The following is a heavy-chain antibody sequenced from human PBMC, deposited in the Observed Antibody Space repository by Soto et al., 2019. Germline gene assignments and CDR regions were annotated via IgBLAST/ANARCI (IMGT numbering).Heavy chain of an antibody. CDR2: VNPNSGNT. CDR1: GYTFTSYD. CDR3: ARTLPFDF. V-gene: IGHV1-8*01. J-gene: IGHJ4*02. Sequence: QVQLVQSGAEVKKPGASVKVSCKASGYTFTSYDINWVRQATGQGLEWMGWVNPNSGNTAYAQRLQGRFTMTWNTSITTAYMELSGLTSDDAAVYYCARTLPFDFWGQGTLVAVSS.